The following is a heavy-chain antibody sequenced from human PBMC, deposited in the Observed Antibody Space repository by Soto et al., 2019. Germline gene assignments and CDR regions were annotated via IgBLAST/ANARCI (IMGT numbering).Heavy chain of an antibody. CDR2: IYYSGST. CDR3: ARGRDYYYYFMDV. V-gene: IGHV4-59*01. CDR1: GGSISSYY. Sequence: PSETLSLTCTVSGGSISSYYWSWIRQPPGKGLEWIGYIYYSGSTNYNPSLKSRVTISVDTSKNQFSLKLSSVTAADTAVYYCARGRDYYYYFMDVWGKGTTVTVSS. J-gene: IGHJ6*03.